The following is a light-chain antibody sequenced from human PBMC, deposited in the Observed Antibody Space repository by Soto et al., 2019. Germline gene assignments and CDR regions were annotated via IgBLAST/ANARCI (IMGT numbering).Light chain of an antibody. CDR2: DAS. CDR3: QQSYSTLLT. V-gene: IGKV1-5*01. Sequence: DIQMTQSPSTLSASVGDRVTITCRASQSISSWLAWYQQKPGKAPRLLIYDASSLESGVPSRFSGSGSGTEFTLTISSLQPEDFATYYCQQSYSTLLTFGGGTKVDIK. CDR1: QSISSW. J-gene: IGKJ4*01.